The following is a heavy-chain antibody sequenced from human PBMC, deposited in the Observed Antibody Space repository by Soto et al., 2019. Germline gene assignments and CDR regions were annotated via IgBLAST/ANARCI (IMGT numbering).Heavy chain of an antibody. CDR2: IYPGDSDT. CDR1: GYSFTSYW. J-gene: IGHJ3*02. D-gene: IGHD2-2*02. Sequence: GESLKISCKGSGYSFTSYWIGWVRQMPGKGLEWMGIIYPGDSDTRYSPSFQGQVTISADKSISTAYLQWSSLKASDTAMYYCAITYIYCISTSCYNIWDLAFDIWGQGTMVTVS. CDR3: AITYIYCISTSCYNIWDLAFDI. V-gene: IGHV5-51*01.